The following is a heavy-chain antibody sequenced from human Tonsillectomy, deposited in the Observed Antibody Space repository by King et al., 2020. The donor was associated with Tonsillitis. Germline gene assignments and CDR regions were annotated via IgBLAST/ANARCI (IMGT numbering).Heavy chain of an antibody. Sequence: HVQLVESGGGVVQPGRSLRLSCAASGFTFSSYGMHWVRQAPGKGLEWVAVISYDGSNKYYADSGKGRFTISRDNSKNTLYLQMNSLRAEDTAVYYCAKDREYCSGGSCYSEDDYWGQGTLVTVSS. CDR1: GFTFSSYG. J-gene: IGHJ4*02. CDR3: AKDREYCSGGSCYSEDDY. V-gene: IGHV3-30*18. D-gene: IGHD2-15*01. CDR2: ISYDGSNK.